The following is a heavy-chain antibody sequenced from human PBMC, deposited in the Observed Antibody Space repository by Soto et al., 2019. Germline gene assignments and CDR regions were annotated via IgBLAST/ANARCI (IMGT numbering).Heavy chain of an antibody. CDR3: ARERPLDAFDI. Sequence: QVQLKESGPGLVKPSETLSLTCTVSGGSIRSSYWSWIRQPPGKGLEWIGFIYYSGSTSYNPSLKSRVTISLDTSKNHFSLKLTPVTAADTAVYYCARERPLDAFDIWGQGTMVTVSS. J-gene: IGHJ3*02. CDR2: IYYSGST. CDR1: GGSIRSSY. V-gene: IGHV4-59*01.